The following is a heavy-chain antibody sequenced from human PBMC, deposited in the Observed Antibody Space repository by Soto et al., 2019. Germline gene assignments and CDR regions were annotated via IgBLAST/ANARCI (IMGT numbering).Heavy chain of an antibody. Sequence: GESLKISCKGPGYSFTNYWIGWVRQMPGKGLEWMGIIYPGDSDTRYSPSFQGQVTISADKSTSTAYLQWNSLKASDTAMFYCARSMNSYYAMDVWGQGTTVTVSS. D-gene: IGHD3-10*01. CDR2: IYPGDSDT. J-gene: IGHJ6*02. V-gene: IGHV5-51*01. CDR3: ARSMNSYYAMDV. CDR1: GYSFTNYW.